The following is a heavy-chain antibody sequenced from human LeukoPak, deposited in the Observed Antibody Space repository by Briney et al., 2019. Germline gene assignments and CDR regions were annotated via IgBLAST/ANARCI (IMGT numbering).Heavy chain of an antibody. Sequence: GGSLRLSCAAAGFTFSSYAMHWVRQTPGKGLEWVAVISYDVSNKSYADSVKGRFTISRDNSKNTLYLQMNSLRAEDTAVYYCARDMGLGYCSSTSCYPFDYWGQGTLVTVSS. CDR2: ISYDVSNK. CDR3: ARDMGLGYCSSTSCYPFDY. CDR1: GFTFSSYA. D-gene: IGHD2-2*01. J-gene: IGHJ4*02. V-gene: IGHV3-30*01.